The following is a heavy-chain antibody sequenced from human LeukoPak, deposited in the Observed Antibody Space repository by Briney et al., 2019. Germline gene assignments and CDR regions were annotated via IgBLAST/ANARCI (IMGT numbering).Heavy chain of an antibody. J-gene: IGHJ4*02. D-gene: IGHD3-3*01. CDR1: GYTFTSYY. V-gene: IGHV1-46*01. CDR3: ATDFWSPLRFLEWLLAFDY. Sequence: EASVKVSCKASGYTFTSYYMHWVRQAPGQGLEWMGIINPSGGSTSYAQKFQGRVTMTEDTSTDTAYMELSSLRSEDTAVYYCATDFWSPLRFLEWLLAFDYWGQGTLVTVSS. CDR2: INPSGGST.